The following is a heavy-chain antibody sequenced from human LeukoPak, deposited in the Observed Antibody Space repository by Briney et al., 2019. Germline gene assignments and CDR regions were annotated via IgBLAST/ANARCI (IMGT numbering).Heavy chain of an antibody. CDR2: FDPEDGET. J-gene: IGHJ4*02. CDR1: GYTLTELS. CDR3: ATVGSGIDDSGFDY. Sequence: GASVKVSCKVSGYTLTELSMHWVRQAPGKGLEWMGGFDPEDGETIYAQKFQGRVTMTEDTSTDTAYMELSSLRSEDTAVYYCATVGSGIDDSGFDYWGQGTLVTVSS. V-gene: IGHV1-24*01. D-gene: IGHD1-26*01.